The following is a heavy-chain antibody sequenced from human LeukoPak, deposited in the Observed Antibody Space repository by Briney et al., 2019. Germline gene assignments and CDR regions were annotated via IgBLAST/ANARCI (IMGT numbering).Heavy chain of an antibody. D-gene: IGHD2-2*02. CDR2: INHSGST. V-gene: IGHV4-34*01. CDR3: ARVEVLVVPAAIRWFDP. Sequence: ASETLSLTCAVYGGSFSGYYWSWIRQPPGKGLEWIGEINHSGSTNYNPSLKSRVTISVDTSKNQFSLKLSSVTAAHTAAYYCARVEVLVVPAAIRWFDPWGQGTLVTVSS. CDR1: GGSFSGYY. J-gene: IGHJ5*02.